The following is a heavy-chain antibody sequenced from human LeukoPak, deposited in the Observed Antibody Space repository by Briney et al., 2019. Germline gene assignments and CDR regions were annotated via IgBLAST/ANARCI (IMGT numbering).Heavy chain of an antibody. CDR2: INPYSGGT. CDR1: GFTFTGYY. Sequence: ASVNVSCMASGFTFTGYYIHWVRQAPGQGLEWMGWINPYSGGTNSAQRFQGRFTITRDTSITTAYMELSRLKSDDTAVYCCARRGYGSGSYSDYWGQGTLVTVSS. J-gene: IGHJ4*02. V-gene: IGHV1-2*02. CDR3: ARRGYGSGSYSDY. D-gene: IGHD3-10*01.